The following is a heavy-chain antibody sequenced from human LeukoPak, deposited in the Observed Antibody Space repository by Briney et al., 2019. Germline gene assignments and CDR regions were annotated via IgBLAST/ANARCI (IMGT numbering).Heavy chain of an antibody. J-gene: IGHJ6*03. CDR2: IYYSGST. CDR3: AGTETYYYMDV. D-gene: IGHD1-1*01. V-gene: IGHV4-61*08. Sequence: SETLSLTCTVSGGSISSGGYYWSWIRQHPGKGLEWIGYIYYSGSTNYNPSLKSRVTMSVDTSKNQFSLKLSSVTAADTAVYYCAGTETYYYMDVWGKGTTVTVSS. CDR1: GGSISSGGYY.